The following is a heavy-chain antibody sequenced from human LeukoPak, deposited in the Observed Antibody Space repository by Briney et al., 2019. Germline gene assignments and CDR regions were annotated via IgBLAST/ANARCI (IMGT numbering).Heavy chain of an antibody. D-gene: IGHD2-15*01. CDR1: GYTFTSYY. V-gene: IGHV1-46*01. J-gene: IGHJ4*02. CDR2: INPSGGST. CDR3: ARDQNCSRGSCYPDY. Sequence: ASAKVSCKASGYTFTSYYMHWVRQAPGQGLEWMGIINPSGGSTSYAQKFQGRVTMTRDTSTSTVYMELSSLRSEDPAVYYCARDQNCSRGSCYPDYWGQGTLVTVSS.